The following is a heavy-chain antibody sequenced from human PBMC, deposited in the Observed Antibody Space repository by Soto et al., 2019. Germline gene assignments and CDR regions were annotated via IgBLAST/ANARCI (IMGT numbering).Heavy chain of an antibody. CDR3: ARWEGDDILTGYYPNNYFDY. CDR2: IYYSGST. Sequence: PSETLSLTCTVSGGSLSSSSYYWSWIRQPPGKGLEWIGYIYYSGSTHYNPSLKSRVTISADTSKNQFSLKLSSVTAADTAVYYCARWEGDDILTGYYPNNYFDYWGQGTLVTVSS. V-gene: IGHV4-30-4*01. J-gene: IGHJ4*02. D-gene: IGHD3-9*01. CDR1: GGSLSSSSYY.